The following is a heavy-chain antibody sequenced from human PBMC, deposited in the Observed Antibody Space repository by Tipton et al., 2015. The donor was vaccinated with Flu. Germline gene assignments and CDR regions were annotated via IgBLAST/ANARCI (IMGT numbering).Heavy chain of an antibody. V-gene: IGHV1-8*01. J-gene: IGHJ4*02. CDR3: ARRAGYCSDGSCYKVDY. CDR1: GYTFTSYD. Sequence: QLVQSGAEVKKPGASVKVSCKASGYTFTSYDINWVRQATGQGLEWMGWMNPNSGSAAYAQKFQGRVTMTRNTPISTAYMELSRLISEDTAVYYCARRAGYCSDGSCYKVDYWGQGTLVTVSS. D-gene: IGHD2-15*01. CDR2: MNPNSGSA.